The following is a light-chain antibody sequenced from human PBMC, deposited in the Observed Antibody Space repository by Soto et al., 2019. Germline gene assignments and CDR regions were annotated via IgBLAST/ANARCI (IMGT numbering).Light chain of an antibody. Sequence: QSVLTQPPSVSGAPGQRVTISCTGSSSNIGAGYDVHWYQQLPGTAPKFLIYGNSNRPSGVPDRFSGCKSGTSASLDITGLQAEDEADYYCQSYDSSLSGVVFGGGTQLTVL. CDR1: SSNIGAGYD. V-gene: IGLV1-40*01. CDR3: QSYDSSLSGVV. J-gene: IGLJ7*01. CDR2: GNS.